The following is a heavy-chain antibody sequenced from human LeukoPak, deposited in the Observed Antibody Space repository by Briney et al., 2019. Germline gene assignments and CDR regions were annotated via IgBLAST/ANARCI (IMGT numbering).Heavy chain of an antibody. V-gene: IGHV3-23*01. CDR2: ISGSGGST. D-gene: IGHD3-9*01. J-gene: IGHJ6*03. CDR3: AKVGNYDILTGYYTYYYYMDV. Sequence: GGSLRLSCAASGFTFSSYEMNWVRQAPGKGLEWVSAISGSGGSTYYADSVKGRFTISRDNSKNTLYLQMNSLRAEDTAVYYCAKVGNYDILTGYYTYYYYMDVWGKGTTVTVSS. CDR1: GFTFSSYE.